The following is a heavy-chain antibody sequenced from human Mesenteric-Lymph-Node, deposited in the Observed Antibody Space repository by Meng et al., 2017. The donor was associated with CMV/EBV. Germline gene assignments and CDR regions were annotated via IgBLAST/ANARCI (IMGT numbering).Heavy chain of an antibody. J-gene: IGHJ6*02. Sequence: GESLKNSCVASGFTFSNYAMHWARQAPGKGLEWVSFIRFDGSDQYYADSVKGRFTTSRDNSLNTLYLQMNSLRAEDTAIYYCAKNRGAYYYYAMDVWGQGTTVTVSS. CDR1: GFTFSNYA. V-gene: IGHV3-30*02. CDR3: AKNRGAYYYYAMDV. CDR2: IRFDGSDQ. D-gene: IGHD1-26*01.